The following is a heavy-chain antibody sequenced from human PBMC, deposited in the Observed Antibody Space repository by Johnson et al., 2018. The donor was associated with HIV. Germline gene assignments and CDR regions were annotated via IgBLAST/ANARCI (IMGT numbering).Heavy chain of an antibody. J-gene: IGHJ3*02. CDR1: GFTFSHNW. Sequence: VQLVESGGDLVQPGDSLRLSCVGSGFTFSHNWMSWVRQASGKGLEWVGRIRSKANSYATAYAASVKGRFTISRDDSKNTAYLQMNSLKTEDTAVYYCTSTPPYYYDSGGYMGDAFDIRGQGTMVTVSS. D-gene: IGHD3-22*01. V-gene: IGHV3-73*01. CDR2: IRSKANSYAT. CDR3: TSTPPYYYDSGGYMGDAFDI.